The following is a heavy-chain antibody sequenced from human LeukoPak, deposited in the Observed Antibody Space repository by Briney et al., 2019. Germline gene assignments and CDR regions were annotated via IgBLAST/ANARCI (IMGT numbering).Heavy chain of an antibody. J-gene: IGHJ4*02. CDR2: IKQDGSEK. Sequence: SGGSLRLSCAASGFTFSSYWMSWVRQAPGKGLEWVANIKQDGSEKYYVDSVKGRFTISRDNAKNSLYLQMNSLRAEDTAVYYCASTVGATPASFDYWGQGTLVTVSS. CDR3: ASTVGATPASFDY. D-gene: IGHD1-26*01. CDR1: GFTFSSYW. V-gene: IGHV3-7*01.